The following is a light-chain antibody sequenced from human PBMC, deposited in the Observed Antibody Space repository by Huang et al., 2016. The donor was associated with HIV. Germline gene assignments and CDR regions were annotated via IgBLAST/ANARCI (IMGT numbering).Light chain of an antibody. CDR3: QHYGSSRRPLT. CDR1: QSLTSSF. Sequence: EIVLTQSPGTLSLSPGDRATLSCRASQSLTSSFLAWYQQKPGQAPRLLIYSASSRATGIPDRFSGSGSGSDFTLTISRLEPEDFAVYYCQHYGSSRRPLTFGGGTKVEIK. J-gene: IGKJ4*01. V-gene: IGKV3-20*01. CDR2: SAS.